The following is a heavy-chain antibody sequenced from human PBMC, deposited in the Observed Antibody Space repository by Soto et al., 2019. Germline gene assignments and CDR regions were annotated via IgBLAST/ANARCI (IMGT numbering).Heavy chain of an antibody. Sequence: EVQLVESGGGLVQPGGSLRLSCAASGFTFSSYSMNWVRQAPGKGLEWVSYISSSSSTIYYADSVKGRFTISRDKAKNSLYLQMNSLRDEDTAVYYCARESRFLEWLSLNWFDPWGQGTLVTVSS. CDR3: ARESRFLEWLSLNWFDP. V-gene: IGHV3-48*02. CDR2: ISSSSSTI. D-gene: IGHD3-3*01. J-gene: IGHJ5*02. CDR1: GFTFSSYS.